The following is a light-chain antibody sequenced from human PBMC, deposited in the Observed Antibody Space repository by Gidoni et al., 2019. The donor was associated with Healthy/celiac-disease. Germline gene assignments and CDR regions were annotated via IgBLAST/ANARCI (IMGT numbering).Light chain of an antibody. CDR3: QKYNSAPHT. CDR2: AAS. CDR1: QGISNY. V-gene: IGKV1-27*01. J-gene: IGKJ4*01. Sequence: DIQMPQSPSSLSASVGDRVTITCRASQGISNYLAWYQQKPGKVPKLLIYAASTLQSGVPSRFSGSGSGTDFTLTISSLQPEEVATYYCQKYNSAPHTFXGXTKVEIK.